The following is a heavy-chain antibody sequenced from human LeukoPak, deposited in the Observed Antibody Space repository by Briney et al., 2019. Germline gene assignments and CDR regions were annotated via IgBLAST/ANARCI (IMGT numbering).Heavy chain of an antibody. CDR2: INHSGST. CDR3: ARGRSVAGTPDYYYMDV. J-gene: IGHJ6*03. Sequence: PSETLSLTCAVYGGSFSGYYWSWIRQPPGKGLEWIGEINHSGSTNYNPSLKSRVTISVDTSKNQFSLKLSSVTAADTAVYYCARGRSVAGTPDYYYMDVWGKGTTVTDSS. D-gene: IGHD6-19*01. CDR1: GGSFSGYY. V-gene: IGHV4-34*01.